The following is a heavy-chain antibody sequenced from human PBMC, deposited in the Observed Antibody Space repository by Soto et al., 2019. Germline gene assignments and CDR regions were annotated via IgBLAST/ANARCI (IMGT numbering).Heavy chain of an antibody. CDR2: MNPNSGNT. J-gene: IGHJ5*02. CDR1: GYTFTSYD. Sequence: ASVKVSCKASGYTFTSYDINWVRQATGQGLEWMGWMNPNSGNTGYAQKFQGRVTMTRNTSISTAYMELSSLRSEDTAVYYCAGVRVGLWGGELLSDWFDPWGQGTLVTVAS. CDR3: AGVRVGLWGGELLSDWFDP. D-gene: IGHD3-10*01. V-gene: IGHV1-8*01.